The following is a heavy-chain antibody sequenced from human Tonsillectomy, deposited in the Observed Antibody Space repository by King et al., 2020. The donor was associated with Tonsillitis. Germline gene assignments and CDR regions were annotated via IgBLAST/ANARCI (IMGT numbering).Heavy chain of an antibody. CDR2: INLDGGGT. CDR3: TTNLGKNSSHT. CDR1: GYTFTGYY. V-gene: IGHV1-2*02. J-gene: IGHJ5*02. D-gene: IGHD2-21*01. Sequence: VQLVESGAEVKQPGASVRVSCTASGYTFTGYYIHWVRQAPGQGPEWMGWINLDGGGTNCAQKFQGRVTLTRDTSSNTAYMDLRSLRSDDTAVYSCTTNLGKNSSHTWGQGTLVTVPS.